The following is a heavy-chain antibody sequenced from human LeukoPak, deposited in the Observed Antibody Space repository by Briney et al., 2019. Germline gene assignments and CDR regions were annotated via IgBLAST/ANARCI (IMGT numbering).Heavy chain of an antibody. CDR3: ARLPPTNYYDSSGYYDFDY. V-gene: IGHV3-30-3*01. J-gene: IGHJ4*02. CDR1: GFTFSDYY. Sequence: GGSLRLSCAASGFTFSDYYMSWVRQAPGKGLEWVAVISYDGSNKYYADSVKGRFTISRDNSENTLYLQMNSLRAEDTAVYYCARLPPTNYYDSSGYYDFDYWGQGTLVTVSS. CDR2: ISYDGSNK. D-gene: IGHD3-22*01.